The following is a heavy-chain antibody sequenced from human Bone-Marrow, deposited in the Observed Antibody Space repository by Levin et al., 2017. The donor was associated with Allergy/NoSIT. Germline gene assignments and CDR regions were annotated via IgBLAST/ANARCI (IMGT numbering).Heavy chain of an antibody. V-gene: IGHV3-53*01. CDR2: IYSGGNT. D-gene: IGHD2-21*02. Sequence: GESLKISCAASGVTVSNNYMIWVRQAPGKGLECVSLIYSGGNTYYADSVKGRFTISRDNSKNTLYLQMNNLRADDTAVYYCARNRPVTRLCYWGQGTLVTVSS. J-gene: IGHJ4*02. CDR1: GVTVSNNY. CDR3: ARNRPVTRLCY.